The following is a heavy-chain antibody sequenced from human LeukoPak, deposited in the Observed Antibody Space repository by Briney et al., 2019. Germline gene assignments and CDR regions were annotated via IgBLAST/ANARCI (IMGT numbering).Heavy chain of an antibody. CDR2: IYYTGST. D-gene: IGHD6-13*01. CDR1: GGSIGSDY. V-gene: IGHV4-59*01. J-gene: IGHJ4*02. Sequence: SETLSLTCTVSGGSIGSDYWSWIRQPPGKGLEWIGFIYYTGSTNYNPSLKSRVTISVDTSKNQFSLKLSSVTAADTAVYYCARVGSWPYFDYWGQGTLVSVSS. CDR3: ARVGSWPYFDY.